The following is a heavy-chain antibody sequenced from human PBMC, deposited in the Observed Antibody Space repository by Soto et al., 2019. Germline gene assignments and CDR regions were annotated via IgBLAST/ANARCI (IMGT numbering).Heavy chain of an antibody. J-gene: IGHJ3*02. CDR3: ARSRTDGYNYLAAFDI. Sequence: TSETLSLTCTVSGGSISSYYWSWIRQPPGKGLEWIGYIYYSGSTNYNPSLKSRVTISVDTSKNQFSLKLSSVTAADTAVYYCARSRTDGYNYLAAFDIWGQGTMVTV. CDR2: IYYSGST. V-gene: IGHV4-59*08. D-gene: IGHD5-12*01. CDR1: GGSISSYY.